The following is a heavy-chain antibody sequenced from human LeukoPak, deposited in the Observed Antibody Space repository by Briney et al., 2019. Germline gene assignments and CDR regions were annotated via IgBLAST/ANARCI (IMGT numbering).Heavy chain of an antibody. V-gene: IGHV4-59*01. CDR3: ARSLYSMTSDAFDI. CDR1: GGSISSYY. J-gene: IGHJ3*02. Sequence: PSETLSLTCTVSGGSISSYYWSWIRQPSGKGLEWIGYIYYSGSTNYNPSLKSRVTISVDTSKNQFSLKLSSVTAADTAVYYCARSLYSMTSDAFDIWGQGTMVTVSS. D-gene: IGHD6-13*01. CDR2: IYYSGST.